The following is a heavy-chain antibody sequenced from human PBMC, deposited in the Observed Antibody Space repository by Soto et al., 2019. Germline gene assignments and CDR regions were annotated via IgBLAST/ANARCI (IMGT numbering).Heavy chain of an antibody. D-gene: IGHD1-26*01. V-gene: IGHV1-69*12. CDR3: ARDRSLHSGTKSYFDY. CDR2: VIPIFGTA. Sequence: QVQLVQSGAEVKKPGSSVKVSCKASGGTFSSYAISWVRQAPGQGLEWMGGVIPIFGTANYAQKFQGRVTITADESTSTAYMELSSLRSEDTAVYYCARDRSLHSGTKSYFDYWGQGTLVTVSS. CDR1: GGTFSSYA. J-gene: IGHJ4*02.